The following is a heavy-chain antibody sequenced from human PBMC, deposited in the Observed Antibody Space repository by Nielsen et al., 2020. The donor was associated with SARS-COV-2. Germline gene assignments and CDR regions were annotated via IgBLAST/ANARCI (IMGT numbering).Heavy chain of an antibody. CDR3: VRVRDDGYYYDTGPFDY. CDR1: GFTFSDYS. V-gene: IGHV3-48*04. CDR2: ISSGSATM. Sequence: GESLMISCAASGFTFSDYSMNWVRQAPGKGLEWLSYISSGSATMYYADSVKGRFTISRDNAENTLYLQMNSLRADDTAVYYCVRVRDDGYYYDTGPFDYWGQGTLVTVSS. D-gene: IGHD3-22*01. J-gene: IGHJ4*02.